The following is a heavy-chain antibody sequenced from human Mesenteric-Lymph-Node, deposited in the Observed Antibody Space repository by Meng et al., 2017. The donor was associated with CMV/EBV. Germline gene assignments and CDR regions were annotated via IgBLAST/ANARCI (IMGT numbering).Heavy chain of an antibody. Sequence: SHSSGGYYWSWLRQHPGKGLEWIGYIYYSGSTYYNPSLKSRVTISVDTSKNQFSLKLSSVTAADTAVYYCARLRFLEWLLYSYFDYWGQGTLVTVSS. CDR1: SHSSGGYY. D-gene: IGHD3-3*01. CDR3: ARLRFLEWLLYSYFDY. V-gene: IGHV4-31*02. CDR2: IYYSGST. J-gene: IGHJ4*02.